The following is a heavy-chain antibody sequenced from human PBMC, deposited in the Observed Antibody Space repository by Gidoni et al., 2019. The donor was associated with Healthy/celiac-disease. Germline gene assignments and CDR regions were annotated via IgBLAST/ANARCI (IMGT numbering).Heavy chain of an antibody. Sequence: QVQLVESGGGLVKTGGSLRLSCAASGFTFSDYDMSWIRQAPGKGLEWVSYISSSSSYTNYADSVKGRFTISRDNAKNSLYLQMNSLRAEDTAVYYCAREAGYSSGRDAFDIWGQGTMVTVSS. CDR1: GFTFSDYD. D-gene: IGHD6-19*01. CDR2: ISSSSSYT. J-gene: IGHJ3*02. V-gene: IGHV3-11*05. CDR3: AREAGYSSGRDAFDI.